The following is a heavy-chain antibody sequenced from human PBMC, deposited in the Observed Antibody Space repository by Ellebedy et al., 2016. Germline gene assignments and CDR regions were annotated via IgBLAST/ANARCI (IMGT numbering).Heavy chain of an antibody. CDR2: IYPGDSDI. Sequence: GESLKISCKGSGYSFTGYWIGWVRQLPGKGLEWMGIIYPGDSDIRYSPSFQGQVTISADKSISTAYLQWSSLKASDTAMYYCARLYYDYVWGSYRRGHGMDVWGQGTTVTVSS. J-gene: IGHJ6*02. CDR3: ARLYYDYVWGSYRRGHGMDV. D-gene: IGHD3-16*02. V-gene: IGHV5-51*01. CDR1: GYSFTGYW.